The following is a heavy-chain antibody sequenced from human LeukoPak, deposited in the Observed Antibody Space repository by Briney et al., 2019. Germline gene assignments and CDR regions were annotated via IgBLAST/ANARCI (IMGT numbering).Heavy chain of an antibody. CDR2: INPNSGGT. D-gene: IGHD6-13*01. CDR1: GYTFTSYG. CDR3: ARVVGAAAGQY. J-gene: IGHJ4*02. V-gene: IGHV1-2*02. Sequence: ASAKVSCKASGYTFTSYGISWVRQAPGKGLEWMGWINPNSGGTNYAQKFQGRVTMTRDTSISTAYMELSRLRSDDTAVYYCARVVGAAAGQYWGQGTLVTVSS.